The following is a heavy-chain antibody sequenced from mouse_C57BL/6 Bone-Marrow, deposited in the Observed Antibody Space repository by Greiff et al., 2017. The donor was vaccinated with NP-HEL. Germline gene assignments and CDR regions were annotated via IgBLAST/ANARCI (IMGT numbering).Heavy chain of an antibody. V-gene: IGHV5-16*01. D-gene: IGHD1-1*02. CDR3: ARGWYYFDY. CDR2: INYDGSST. CDR1: GFTFSDYY. J-gene: IGHJ2*01. Sequence: EVQVVESEGGLVQPGSSMKLSCTASGFTFSDYYMAWVRQVPEKGLEWVANINYDGSSTYYLDSLKSRFIISRDNAKNILYLQMSSLKSEDTATYYCARGWYYFDYWGQGTTLTVSS.